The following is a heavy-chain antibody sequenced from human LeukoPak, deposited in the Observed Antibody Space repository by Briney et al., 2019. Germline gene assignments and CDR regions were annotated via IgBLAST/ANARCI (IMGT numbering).Heavy chain of an antibody. CDR1: GFTFSSYW. CDR3: ARDRWGYSYGGD. J-gene: IGHJ4*02. V-gene: IGHV3-7*01. Sequence: SGGSLRLSCAAPGFTFSSYWMSWVRQAPGKGLEWVANINQDGSEKFYVDSVKGRFTISRDNAKNSLYLQMNSLRAEDTAVYYCARDRWGYSYGGDWGQGTLVTVSS. CDR2: INQDGSEK. D-gene: IGHD5-18*01.